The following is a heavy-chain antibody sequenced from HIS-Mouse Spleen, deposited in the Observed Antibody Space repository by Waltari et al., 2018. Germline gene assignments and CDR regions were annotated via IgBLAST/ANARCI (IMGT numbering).Heavy chain of an antibody. CDR2: INHSGST. Sequence: QVQLQQWGAGRLKPPEPLSLPCAVYVGSFRGYYWSWTRHPPGKGLEWIGEINHSGSTNYNPSLKSRVTISVDTSKNQFSLKLSSVTAADTAVYYCARVRTGDPSYWYFDLWGRGTLVTVSS. J-gene: IGHJ2*01. V-gene: IGHV4-34*01. D-gene: IGHD7-27*01. CDR3: ARVRTGDPSYWYFDL. CDR1: VGSFRGYY.